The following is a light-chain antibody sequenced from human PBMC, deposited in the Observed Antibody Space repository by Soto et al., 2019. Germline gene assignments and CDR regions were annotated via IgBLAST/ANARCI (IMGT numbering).Light chain of an antibody. CDR1: SSDVGSYSF. J-gene: IGLJ2*01. Sequence: QSALTQPASVSGSPGQSITLSCTATSSDVGSYSFVPWFQHHPGKAPKLMIYEGTKRPSGVSDRFSGSKSGNTASLTISGLQAEDEADYYCCSYAGSKSYVVFGGGTKLTVL. CDR3: CSYAGSKSYVV. V-gene: IGLV2-23*01. CDR2: EGT.